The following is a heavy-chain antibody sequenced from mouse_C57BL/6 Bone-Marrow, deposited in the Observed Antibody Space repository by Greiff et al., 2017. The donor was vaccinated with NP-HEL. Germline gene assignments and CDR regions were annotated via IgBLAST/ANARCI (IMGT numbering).Heavy chain of an antibody. CDR3: CYYGSSFWFAY. Sequence: QVQLQQSGPELVKPGASVKISCKASGYAFSSSWMNWVKQRPGKGLEWIGRIYPGDGDTNYNGKFKGKATLTADKSSSTAYMQLSSLTSEDSAVYFCCYYGSSFWFAYWGQGTLVTVSA. D-gene: IGHD1-1*01. J-gene: IGHJ3*01. CDR2: IYPGDGDT. V-gene: IGHV1-82*01. CDR1: GYAFSSSW.